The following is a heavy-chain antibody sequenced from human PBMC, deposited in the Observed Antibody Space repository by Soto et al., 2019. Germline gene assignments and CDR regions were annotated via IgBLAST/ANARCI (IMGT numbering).Heavy chain of an antibody. D-gene: IGHD2-15*01. V-gene: IGHV1-2*02. CDR2: NKPNTDDT. CDR3: ARSPYSLEGDGQHYYYGMDL. CDR1: GFTFSGFY. Sequence: QVQLVQSGAAVKRPGASVKVSCKPSGFTFSGFYLHWVRQAPGQGVDWMGWNKPNTDDTGSAQKFQGRVTLTWETSSSAGYLDLSRLRSDDTAVYYCARSPYSLEGDGQHYYYGMDLWGLGTTVTVSS. J-gene: IGHJ6*02.